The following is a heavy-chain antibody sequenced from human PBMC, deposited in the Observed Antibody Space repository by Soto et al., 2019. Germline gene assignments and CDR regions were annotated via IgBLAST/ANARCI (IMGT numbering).Heavy chain of an antibody. CDR3: TSSVVITPHYFDS. CDR2: ISSSSSTI. CDR1: GFTFSSYS. J-gene: IGHJ4*02. D-gene: IGHD3-22*01. V-gene: IGHV3-48*02. Sequence: GSLRLSCAASGFTFSSYSMDWVRQAAGKGLEWVSYISSSSSTIYYADSVKGRFTISRDNAKNSLYLQMNSLRDEDTAVYYCTSSVVITPHYFDSWGQGTLVTVSS.